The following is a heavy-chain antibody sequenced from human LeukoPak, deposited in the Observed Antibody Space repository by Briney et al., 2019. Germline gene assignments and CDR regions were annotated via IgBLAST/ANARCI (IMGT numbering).Heavy chain of an antibody. V-gene: IGHV4-59*04. CDR3: ATQILLCHYY. Sequence: PSETLSLTCTVSGSSINIYYWSWIRQPPGKGLEWIGTIFYSGSTYYNPSLKSRVTISVDPSKNQFSLNLSSVTAADTAVYYCATQILLCHYYWGQGTLVTVSS. J-gene: IGHJ4*02. CDR1: GSSINIYY. D-gene: IGHD2/OR15-2a*01. CDR2: IFYSGST.